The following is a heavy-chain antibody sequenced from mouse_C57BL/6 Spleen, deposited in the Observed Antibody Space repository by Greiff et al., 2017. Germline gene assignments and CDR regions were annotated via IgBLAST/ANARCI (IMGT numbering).Heavy chain of an antibody. J-gene: IGHJ3*01. D-gene: IGHD1-1*01. CDR2: IYPGDGDT. CDR3: ARWYYYGSSYLFAY. Sequence: VQLQQSGPELVKPGASVKISCKASGYAFSSSWMNWVKQRPGKGLEWIGRIYPGDGDTNYNGKFKGKATLTADKSSSTAYMQLSSLTSEDSAVYFCARWYYYGSSYLFAYWGEGTLVTVSA. V-gene: IGHV1-82*01. CDR1: GYAFSSSW.